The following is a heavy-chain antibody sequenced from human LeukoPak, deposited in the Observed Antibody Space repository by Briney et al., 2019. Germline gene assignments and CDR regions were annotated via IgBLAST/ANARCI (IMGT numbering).Heavy chain of an antibody. D-gene: IGHD3-10*01. CDR1: GGSISSYY. CDR2: IYTSGST. V-gene: IGHV4-4*07. CDR3: ARSERQYYYGSGSYLSFWFDP. J-gene: IGHJ5*02. Sequence: PSETLSLTCTVSGGSISSYYWSWIRQPAGKGLEWIGRIYTSGSTNYNPSLKSRVTMSVDTSKNQFSLKLSSVTAADTAVYYCARSERQYYYGSGSYLSFWFDPWGQGTLVTVSS.